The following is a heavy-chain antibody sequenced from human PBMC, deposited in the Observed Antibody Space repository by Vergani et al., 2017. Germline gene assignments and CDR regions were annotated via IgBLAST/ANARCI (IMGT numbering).Heavy chain of an antibody. D-gene: IGHD6-6*01. CDR2: IRYAGSNK. Sequence: QVQLVESGGGVVQPGGSLRLSCAASGFTFSSYGMHWVRQAPGKGLEWVAFIRYAGSNKYYADSGKGRFTISRDNSKNTLYLQMNSLRAEDTAVYYCAKPGIAARPWLNPNYFDYWGQGTLVTVSS. J-gene: IGHJ4*02. CDR1: GFTFSSYG. V-gene: IGHV3-30*02. CDR3: AKPGIAARPWLNPNYFDY.